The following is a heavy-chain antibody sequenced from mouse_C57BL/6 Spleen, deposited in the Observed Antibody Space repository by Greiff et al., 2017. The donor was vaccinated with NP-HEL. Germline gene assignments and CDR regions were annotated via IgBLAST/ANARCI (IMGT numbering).Heavy chain of an antibody. Sequence: QVQLQQSGAELVKPGASVKMSCKASGYTFTSYWITWVKQRPGQGLEWIGDIYPGSGSTNYNEKFKSKATLTVDTSSSTAYMQLSSLTSEDSAVYYCAREHYGSSYLDYWGQGTTLTVSS. CDR3: AREHYGSSYLDY. D-gene: IGHD1-1*01. V-gene: IGHV1-55*01. CDR2: IYPGSGST. J-gene: IGHJ2*01. CDR1: GYTFTSYW.